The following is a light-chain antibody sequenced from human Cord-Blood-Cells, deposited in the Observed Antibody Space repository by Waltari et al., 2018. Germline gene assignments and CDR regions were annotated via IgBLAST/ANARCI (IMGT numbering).Light chain of an antibody. CDR3: CSYAGSYV. CDR2: EVS. Sequence: QSALTQPASVSGSPGQPITISCTGTTSDVGSYNLVSWYQQHPGKAPKLMIYEVSKRPSGVSNRFSGSKSGNTASLTISGLQAEDEADYYCCSYAGSYVFGTGTKVTVL. V-gene: IGLV2-23*02. J-gene: IGLJ1*01. CDR1: TSDVGSYNL.